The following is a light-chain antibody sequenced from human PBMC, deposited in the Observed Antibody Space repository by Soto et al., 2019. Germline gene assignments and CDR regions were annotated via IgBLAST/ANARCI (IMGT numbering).Light chain of an antibody. V-gene: IGKV3D-20*02. J-gene: IGKJ4*01. CDR3: QQRSNWPF. CDR1: QSVSSSY. Sequence: EIVLTQSPATLSLSPGARATLSCRASQSVSSSYLAWYQQKPGQAPRLLIYGASSRATGIPARFSGSGSGTDFTLTISSLEPEDFAVYYCQQRSNWPFFGGGTKVDIK. CDR2: GAS.